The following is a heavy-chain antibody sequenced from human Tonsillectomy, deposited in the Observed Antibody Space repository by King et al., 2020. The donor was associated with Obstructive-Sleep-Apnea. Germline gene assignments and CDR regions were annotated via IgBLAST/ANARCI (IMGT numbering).Heavy chain of an antibody. CDR3: AREWVVTPYPLDY. D-gene: IGHD4-23*01. J-gene: IGHJ4*02. Sequence: QLVQSGAEVKTPGSSVKVSCKASGGTFSSYAISWVRQAPGQGLEWMGRIIPVLAIAKYAQKFQGRVTITADKSTSTAYMELSSLRSEDTAVYYCAREWVVTPYPLDYWGQGTLVTVSS. CDR1: GGTFSSYA. V-gene: IGHV1-69*09. CDR2: IIPVLAIA.